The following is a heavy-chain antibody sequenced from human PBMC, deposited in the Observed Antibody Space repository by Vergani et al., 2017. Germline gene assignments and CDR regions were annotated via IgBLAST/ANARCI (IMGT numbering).Heavy chain of an antibody. CDR1: GFTVSSNY. CDR3: ARGPDSSGWYWSPFDY. D-gene: IGHD6-19*01. Sequence: VQLVESGGGLVQPGGSLRLSCAASGFTVSSNYMSWVRQAPGKGLEWVSVIYSGGSTYYADSVKGRFTISRDNSKNTLYLQMNSLRAEDTAVYYCARGPDSSGWYWSPFDYWGQGTLVTVSS. V-gene: IGHV3-66*02. J-gene: IGHJ4*02. CDR2: IYSGGST.